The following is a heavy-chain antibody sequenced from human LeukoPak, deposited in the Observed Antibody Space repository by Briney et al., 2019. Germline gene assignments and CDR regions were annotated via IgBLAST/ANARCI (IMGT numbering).Heavy chain of an antibody. D-gene: IGHD6-6*01. CDR1: GFTFSNYA. CDR3: AKDRWVKYSSFDY. V-gene: IGHV3-23*01. CDR2: ISGSGDST. J-gene: IGHJ4*02. Sequence: GGSLRLSCAASGFTFSNYAMRWVRQAPGKGLEWVSGISGSGDSTYYADSVKGRFTISRDNSKNTLYLQMNSLRAEDTAVYYCAKDRWVKYSSFDYWGQGTLVTVSS.